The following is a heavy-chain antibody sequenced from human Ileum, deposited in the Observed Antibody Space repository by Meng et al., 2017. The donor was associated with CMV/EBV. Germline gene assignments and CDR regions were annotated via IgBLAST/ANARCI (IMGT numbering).Heavy chain of an antibody. Sequence: GGSLRLSCAASGSTFRTYEMNWVRQAPGKGLEWISYISSSGSIIYYADSVKGRFTISRDNAKNSLYLQMNSLRAEDTAVYYCAKDTTIFGVVITQDYFDYWGQGTLVTVSS. CDR3: AKDTTIFGVVITQDYFDY. CDR1: GSTFRTYE. J-gene: IGHJ4*02. D-gene: IGHD3-3*01. CDR2: ISSSGSII. V-gene: IGHV3-48*03.